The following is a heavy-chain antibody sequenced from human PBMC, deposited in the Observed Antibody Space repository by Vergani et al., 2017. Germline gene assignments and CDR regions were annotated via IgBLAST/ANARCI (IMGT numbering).Heavy chain of an antibody. CDR1: GGSISSSNW. CDR3: ARGDCSSTSCETFDY. CDR2: INHSGST. V-gene: IGHV4-4*02. J-gene: IGHJ4*02. D-gene: IGHD2-2*01. Sequence: QVQLQESGPGLVKPSGTLSLTCAVSGGSISSSNWWSWVRQPPGKGLEWIGEINHSGSTNYNPSLKSRVTISVDTSKNQFSLKLSSVTAADTAVYYCARGDCSSTSCETFDYWGQGTLVTVSS.